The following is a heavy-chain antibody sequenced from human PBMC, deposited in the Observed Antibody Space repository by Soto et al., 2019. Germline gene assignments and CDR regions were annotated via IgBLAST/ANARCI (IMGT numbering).Heavy chain of an antibody. CDR1: GFTFSSYA. V-gene: IGHV3-23*01. J-gene: IGHJ3*02. Sequence: EVQLLESGGGLVQPGGSLRLSCAASGFTFSSYAMSWVRQAPGKGLEWVSAISGSGGSTYYADSVKGRFTISRDNSKNTLYLQMNSLRAEDTAVYYCAIHYDYGDYVGAFDIWDQGTMVTVSS. D-gene: IGHD4-17*01. CDR2: ISGSGGST. CDR3: AIHYDYGDYVGAFDI.